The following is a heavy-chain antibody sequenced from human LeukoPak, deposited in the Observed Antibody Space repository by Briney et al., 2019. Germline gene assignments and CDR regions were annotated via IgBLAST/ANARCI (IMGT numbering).Heavy chain of an antibody. Sequence: SGGSLRLSCAASGFTFSSYGMHWVRQAPGKGLEWVAVISYDGSNKYYADSVKGRFTISRDNSKNTLYLQMNSLRAEDTAVYYCAKGRYYYDSSGTDYWGQGTLVTVSS. CDR2: ISYDGSNK. CDR3: AKGRYYYDSSGTDY. J-gene: IGHJ4*02. D-gene: IGHD3-22*01. V-gene: IGHV3-30*18. CDR1: GFTFSSYG.